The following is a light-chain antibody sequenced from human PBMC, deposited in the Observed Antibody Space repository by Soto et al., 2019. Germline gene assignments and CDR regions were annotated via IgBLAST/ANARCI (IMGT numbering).Light chain of an antibody. J-gene: IGLJ1*01. Sequence: QSALTQPASVSGSPGQSITFSCTGTSSDVGGYNYVSWYQQHPGKAPKLIISDVTYRPSGVSDRFSGSKSGNTASLTISGLRAEDEADYYCSSYTSSTTLLVFGTGTKLTVL. CDR3: SSYTSSTTLLV. CDR1: SSDVGGYNY. CDR2: DVT. V-gene: IGLV2-14*03.